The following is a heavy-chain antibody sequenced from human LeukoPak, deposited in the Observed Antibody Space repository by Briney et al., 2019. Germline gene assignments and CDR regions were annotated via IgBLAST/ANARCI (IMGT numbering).Heavy chain of an antibody. Sequence: GGSLRLSCAASGFTFSSYSMNWVRQAPGKGLEWVSSISSSSSYIYYADSVKGRFTISRDNAKNSLYLQMNSLRAEDTAVYYCARAWSEGSGIRQKDYWGQGTLVTVSS. J-gene: IGHJ4*02. CDR3: ARAWSEGSGIRQKDY. V-gene: IGHV3-21*01. CDR1: GFTFSSYS. CDR2: ISSSSSYI. D-gene: IGHD3-10*01.